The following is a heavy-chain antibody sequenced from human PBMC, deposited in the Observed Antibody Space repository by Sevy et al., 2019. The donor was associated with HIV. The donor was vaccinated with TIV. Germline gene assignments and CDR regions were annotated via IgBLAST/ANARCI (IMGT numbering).Heavy chain of an antibody. V-gene: IGHV1-18*01. CDR3: ARGYCSGGRGYPGGY. Sequence: ASVKVSCEASGYTFSTYGINWVRQAPGQGLEWMGWMNTFTGDTNYLQKLQDRVTMTKDTSTSTVYMELRSLRSDDTAVYYCARGYCSGGRGYPGGYWGQGTLVTVSS. CDR2: MNTFTGDT. CDR1: GYTFSTYG. D-gene: IGHD2-15*01. J-gene: IGHJ4*02.